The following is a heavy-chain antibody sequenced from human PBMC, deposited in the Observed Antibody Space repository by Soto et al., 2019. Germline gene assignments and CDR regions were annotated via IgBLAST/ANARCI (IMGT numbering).Heavy chain of an antibody. J-gene: IGHJ4*02. V-gene: IGHV5-51*01. CDR1: GDSFTGFW. CDR3: ARQHPLDSRVWFT. Sequence: PGESLKISCKVSGDSFTGFWIGWVRQMPGKGLEWLGSIYPRDPDTRYSPSFQGQATISADKSLSTAYLQWNSLQASDTAIYYCARQHPLDSRVWFTWGQGTLVTVSS. CDR2: IYPRDPDT. D-gene: IGHD6-19*01.